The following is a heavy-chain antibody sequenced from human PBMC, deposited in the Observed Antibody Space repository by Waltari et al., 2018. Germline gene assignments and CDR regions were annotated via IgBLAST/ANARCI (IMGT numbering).Heavy chain of an antibody. Sequence: QVQLEQSGTEVIKPGASVKVSCKASGYPFTDKYLHWVRQAPGQGLEWMGWIFPKNGGTVYAQKFQGRVTMTSDTSIKTIYMELNWLTSDDTAVYYCARGTVAGKDFWGQGTLVTVSS. CDR1: GYPFTDKY. CDR3: ARGTVAGKDF. V-gene: IGHV1-2*02. J-gene: IGHJ4*02. D-gene: IGHD6-19*01. CDR2: IFPKNGGT.